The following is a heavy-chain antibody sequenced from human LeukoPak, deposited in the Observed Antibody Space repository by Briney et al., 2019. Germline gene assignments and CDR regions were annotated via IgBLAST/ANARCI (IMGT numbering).Heavy chain of an antibody. D-gene: IGHD3-10*01. CDR3: AAVRGVMSYFDY. CDR2: ISGSGGST. J-gene: IGHJ4*02. CDR1: GFTFSSYA. Sequence: GGSLRLSCAASGFTFSSYAMSWVRQAPGKGLEWVPAISGSGGSTYYADSVKGRFTISRDNSKNTLYLQMNSLRAEDTAVYYCAAVRGVMSYFDYWGQGTLVTVSS. V-gene: IGHV3-23*01.